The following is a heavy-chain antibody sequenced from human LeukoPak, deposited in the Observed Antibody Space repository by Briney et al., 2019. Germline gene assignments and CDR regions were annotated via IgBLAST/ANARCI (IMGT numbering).Heavy chain of an antibody. J-gene: IGHJ3*02. CDR3: TRGRGFDI. Sequence: SSGKLSCTASGGTFTSYAISWFRQAPRQGLEWMGRIIPIRVIANYAQKYHGRVTITASKATSTASLYMSSLRSEDTTVYHCTRGRGFDIWGQGTMVTVSS. CDR2: IIPIRVIA. V-gene: IGHV1-69*04. D-gene: IGHD3-10*01. CDR1: GGTFTSYA.